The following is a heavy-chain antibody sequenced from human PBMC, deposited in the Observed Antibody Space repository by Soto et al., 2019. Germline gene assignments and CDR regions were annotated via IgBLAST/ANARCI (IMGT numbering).Heavy chain of an antibody. CDR3: KSHNFNYVVSYGMDV. CDR1: GYSFTSYW. CDR2: IYPGDSDT. D-gene: IGHD1-7*01. Sequence: GESLKISCKGSGYSFTSYWIGWVRQMPGKGLEWMGIIYPGDSDTRYSPSFQGQVTISADKSISTAYLQWSSLKASDTAMYYCKSHNFNYVVSYGMDVWGQGTTVTVSS. V-gene: IGHV5-51*01. J-gene: IGHJ6*02.